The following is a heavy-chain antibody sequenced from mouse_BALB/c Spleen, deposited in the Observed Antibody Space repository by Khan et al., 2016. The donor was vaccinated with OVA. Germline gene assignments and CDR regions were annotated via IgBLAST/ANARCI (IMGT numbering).Heavy chain of an antibody. CDR1: GYTFTSYT. Sequence: VQLQQSGAELARPGASVKMSCKASGYTFTSYTIHWIKLRPGQGLEWIGFINPSNGYTNYNQKFKDKATLTADKSSTTVYMQLSSLTYEDSAVXNCVRDGAYHRNDGWFAYWGQGTLVTVSA. J-gene: IGHJ3*01. CDR3: VRDGAYHRNDGWFAY. V-gene: IGHV1-4*01. CDR2: INPSNGYT. D-gene: IGHD2-14*01.